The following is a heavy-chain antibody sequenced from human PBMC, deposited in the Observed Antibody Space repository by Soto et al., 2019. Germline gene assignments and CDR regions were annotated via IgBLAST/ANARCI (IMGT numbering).Heavy chain of an antibody. D-gene: IGHD2-15*01. V-gene: IGHV5-10-1*01. J-gene: IGHJ4*02. CDR1: ESTFTNYW. Sequence: GESLKISCQASESTFTNYWINWVRQVPGKGLEWMGRIDPDDSQTNYSPSVRGHVTISVDKSVNTVYLQWDSLKASDTAIYYCVTRMTLVEWGQGTLVTVSS. CDR2: IDPDDSQT. CDR3: VTRMTLVE.